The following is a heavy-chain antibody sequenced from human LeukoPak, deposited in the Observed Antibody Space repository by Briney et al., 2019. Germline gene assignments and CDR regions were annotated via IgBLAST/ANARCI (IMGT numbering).Heavy chain of an antibody. CDR1: GIIFSSYA. J-gene: IGHJ4*02. D-gene: IGHD3-16*01. V-gene: IGHV3-23*01. Sequence: GGSLRLSCTASGIIFSSYAMSWVRQAPGKGLEWVSTISGSGGSTYYADSVKGRFTISRDNSKNTLYLQMNSLRAGDTAVYYCAKDPPGGYDYVWGSQIDYWGQGTLVTVSS. CDR2: ISGSGGST. CDR3: AKDPPGGYDYVWGSQIDY.